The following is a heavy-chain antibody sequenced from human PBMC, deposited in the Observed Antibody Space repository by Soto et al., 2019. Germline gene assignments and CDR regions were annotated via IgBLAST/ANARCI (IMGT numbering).Heavy chain of an antibody. D-gene: IGHD5-12*01. V-gene: IGHV4-59*01. CDR2: IYYRGST. CDR3: ARDRRRDGYNYLGY. J-gene: IGHJ4*02. CDR1: GGSISSYY. Sequence: QVQLQESGPGLVKPTETLSLTCTVSGGSISSYYWSWIRQPPGKGLEWIGYIYYRGSTNSNPSLKSRVTRSVDTSKNQFSLKLSSVTAADTAVYYCARDRRRDGYNYLGYWGQGTLVTVSS.